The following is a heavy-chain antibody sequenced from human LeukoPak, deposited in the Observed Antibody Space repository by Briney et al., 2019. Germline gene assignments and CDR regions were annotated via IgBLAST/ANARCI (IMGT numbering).Heavy chain of an antibody. CDR3: ARRRITIFGVVMPFEV. Sequence: SETLSLTCTVSGGSISSSTVYWAWVRQPPGRGLEWIGSMYYSGLTYYNPSLKSRVTISVDTSKNQFSLKLISVTAADTAVYYCARRRITIFGVVMPFEVWGQGTLVTVSS. CDR2: MYYSGLT. V-gene: IGHV4-39*07. CDR1: GGSISSSTVY. D-gene: IGHD3-3*01. J-gene: IGHJ4*02.